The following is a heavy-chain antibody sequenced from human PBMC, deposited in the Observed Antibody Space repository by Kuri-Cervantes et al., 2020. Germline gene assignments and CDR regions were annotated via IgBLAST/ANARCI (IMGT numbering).Heavy chain of an antibody. CDR2: IYHSGST. D-gene: IGHD2-8*01. V-gene: IGHV4-30-2*01. CDR1: GGPISSGGYS. J-gene: IGHJ4*02. CDR3: ARIVPVMGGHFDY. Sequence: SQTLSLTCAVSGGPISSGGYSWSWIRQPPGKGLEWIGYIYHSGSTYYNPSLKSRVTMTLDTSRNQFSLKLSSVTAADTAVYYCARIVPVMGGHFDYWGQGTLVTVSS.